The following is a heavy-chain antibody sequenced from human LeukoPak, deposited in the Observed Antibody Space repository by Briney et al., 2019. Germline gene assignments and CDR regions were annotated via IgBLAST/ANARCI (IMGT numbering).Heavy chain of an antibody. J-gene: IGHJ4*02. Sequence: SETLSLTCTVSGGSISSYYWSWIRQPPGKGLEWIGYIYYSGSTNYNPSLKSRVTISVDTSKNQFSLKLSSVTAADTAVYYCARQGSSGWYCYFDYWGQGTLVTVSS. CDR2: IYYSGST. V-gene: IGHV4-59*08. CDR1: GGSISSYY. D-gene: IGHD6-19*01. CDR3: ARQGSSGWYCYFDY.